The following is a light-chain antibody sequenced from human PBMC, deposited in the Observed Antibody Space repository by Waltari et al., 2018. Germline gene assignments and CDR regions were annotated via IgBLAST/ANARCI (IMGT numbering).Light chain of an antibody. CDR1: QRLTKNY. Sequence: RDSQRLTKNYLAWYQQKTGQAPRLLIYGASSRAAGIPDRFSGSGSGTDFTLNISRLEPEDFAVYYCQQYGSSIMYTFGQGTKLEIK. J-gene: IGKJ2*01. CDR2: GAS. CDR3: QQYGSSIMYT. V-gene: IGKV3-20*01.